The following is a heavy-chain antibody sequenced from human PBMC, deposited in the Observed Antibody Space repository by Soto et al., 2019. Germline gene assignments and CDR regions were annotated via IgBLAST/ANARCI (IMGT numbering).Heavy chain of an antibody. CDR3: ARYSAPPGYYDSSGYYSY. CDR1: GFTFSADG. CDR2: ISSSSSTI. D-gene: IGHD3-22*01. V-gene: IGHV3-48*02. J-gene: IGHJ4*02. Sequence: GGARRLSCGGSGFTFSADGLHGGRQAPGKGLGWGSYISSSSSTIYYADSVKGRFTISRDNAKNSLYLQMNRLRDEDTAVYYCARYSAPPGYYDSSGYYSYWGQGTLVTVSS.